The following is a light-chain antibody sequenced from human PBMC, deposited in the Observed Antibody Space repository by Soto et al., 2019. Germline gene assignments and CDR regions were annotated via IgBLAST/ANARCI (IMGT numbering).Light chain of an antibody. V-gene: IGLV5-45*01. J-gene: IGLJ3*02. CDR2: YKSDSDN. CDR1: SGINLDIYR. Sequence: QLVLTQPASLSASPGASASLTCTLHSGINLDIYRIFWFQQKPGSPPQYLLRYKSDSDNHRGSGVPSRFSASKDASANAGILFISVLQSEDEGDYYCMIWHDYAWMFGGGTKLTVL. CDR3: MIWHDYAWM.